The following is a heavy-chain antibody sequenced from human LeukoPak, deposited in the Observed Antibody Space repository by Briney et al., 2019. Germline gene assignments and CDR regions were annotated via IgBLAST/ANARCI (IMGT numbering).Heavy chain of an antibody. CDR1: GSSISSGDYY. J-gene: IGHJ4*02. CDR3: ARGSDWNDLYFDY. Sequence: SETLSLTCTVSGSSISSGDYYWSWIRQPPGKGLEWIGYIYYSGSTYYNPSLKSRVTISVDTSKNQFSLKLSSVTAADTDVYYCARGSDWNDLYFDYWGQGTLVTVSS. D-gene: IGHD1-1*01. V-gene: IGHV4-30-4*08. CDR2: IYYSGST.